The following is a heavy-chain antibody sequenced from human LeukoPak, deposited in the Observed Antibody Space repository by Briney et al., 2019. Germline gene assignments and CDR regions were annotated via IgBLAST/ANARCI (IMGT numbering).Heavy chain of an antibody. J-gene: IGHJ4*02. V-gene: IGHV3-11*04. CDR2: ISSSGSNI. D-gene: IGHD2-2*01. CDR3: AAPGVPAATYYFDY. Sequence: GGSLRLSCAASGFTFSDYYMSWIRQAPGKGLEWVSYISSSGSNIYYADSVKGRFTISRDNSKNTVYLQMNSLRAEDTAVYYCAAPGVPAATYYFDYWGQGTLVTVSS. CDR1: GFTFSDYY.